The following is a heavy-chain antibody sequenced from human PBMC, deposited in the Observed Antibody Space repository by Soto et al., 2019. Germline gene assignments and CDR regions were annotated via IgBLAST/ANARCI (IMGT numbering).Heavy chain of an antibody. J-gene: IGHJ4*02. D-gene: IGHD6-6*01. CDR3: VKGNFSSSKVIFDY. CDR1: GFIFEDYD. Sequence: GGSLRLSCVASGFIFEDYDMHWVRQVPGKGLEWVSSISSNSGAIKYADSLKGRFTLSRDNAKNSMYLEMSSLRLEDTAFYFCVKGNFSSSKVIFDYWGQGTLVTVSS. CDR2: ISSNSGAI. V-gene: IGHV3-9*01.